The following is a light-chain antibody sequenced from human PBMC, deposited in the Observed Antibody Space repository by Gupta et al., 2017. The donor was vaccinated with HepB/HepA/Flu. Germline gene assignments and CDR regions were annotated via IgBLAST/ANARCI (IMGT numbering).Light chain of an antibody. CDR2: KAS. CDR1: QNINTW. CDR3: QQYNSFSWT. Sequence: DIQMTQSPSTLSASVGDRVTITCRASQNINTWLAWYQQKPGKAPNLLIYKASNLDSGVPSRFSGSGSGTEFTRTISSLQPDDFATYYCQQYNSFSWTYGQGTKVEIK. J-gene: IGKJ1*01. V-gene: IGKV1-5*03.